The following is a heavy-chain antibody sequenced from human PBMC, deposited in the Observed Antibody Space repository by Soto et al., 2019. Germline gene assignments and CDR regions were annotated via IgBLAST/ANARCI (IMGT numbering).Heavy chain of an antibody. CDR1: GGSVSSTNFY. D-gene: IGHD6-19*01. CDR2: IYNSGTT. J-gene: IGHJ4*02. V-gene: IGHV4-61*01. CDR3: AREPRYSSGWFYFDN. Sequence: SETLSLTCTVSGGSVSSTNFYWSWIRQPPGKGLEWVAYIYNSGTTSHNPSLKSRVTISIDTSKNQFSLKLTSVTAADTAVYYCAREPRYSSGWFYFDNWGQGTLVTVSS.